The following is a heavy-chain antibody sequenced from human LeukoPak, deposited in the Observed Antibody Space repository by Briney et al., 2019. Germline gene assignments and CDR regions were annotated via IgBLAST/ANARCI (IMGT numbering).Heavy chain of an antibody. Sequence: GGSLRLSCAASGFTFSSYALSWVRQAPGKGLEWVSAISGSGGSTYYADSVKGRFTISRDNSKNTLYLQMNSLRAEDTAVYYCAKDFIRGIVVVPAAMFDYWGQGTLVPVSS. D-gene: IGHD2-2*01. CDR2: ISGSGGST. CDR1: GFTFSSYA. J-gene: IGHJ4*02. V-gene: IGHV3-23*01. CDR3: AKDFIRGIVVVPAAMFDY.